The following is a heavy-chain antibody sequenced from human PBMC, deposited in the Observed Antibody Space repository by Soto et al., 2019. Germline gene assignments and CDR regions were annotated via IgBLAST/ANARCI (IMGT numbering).Heavy chain of an antibody. CDR2: IWSDGSRI. V-gene: IGHV3-33*01. CDR1: GFTFSTYG. CDR3: ARDKYYASGHMDV. Sequence: PGGSLRLSCAASGFTFSTYGLHWVRQAPGKGLEWVAFIWSDGSRIYYADSVRGRFTVSRDNSKNTLYLQMNSLRAEDTAVYSCARDKYYASGHMDVWGKGTKVTVSS. D-gene: IGHD3-10*01. J-gene: IGHJ6*03.